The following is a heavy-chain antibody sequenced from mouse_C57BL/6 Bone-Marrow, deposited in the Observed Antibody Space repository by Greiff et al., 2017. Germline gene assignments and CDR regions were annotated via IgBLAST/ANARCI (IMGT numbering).Heavy chain of an antibody. CDR2: IDPEDGET. CDR3: ARYYYGSSSYYAMDY. V-gene: IGHV14-2*01. J-gene: IGHJ4*01. CDR1: GFNIKDYY. D-gene: IGHD1-1*01. Sequence: EVKLMESGAELVKPGASVKLSCTASGFNIKDYYMHWVKQRTEQGLEWIGRIDPEDGETKYAPKFQGKATITADTSSNTAYLQPSSLTSEDTAVYYCARYYYGSSSYYAMDYWGQGTSVTVSS.